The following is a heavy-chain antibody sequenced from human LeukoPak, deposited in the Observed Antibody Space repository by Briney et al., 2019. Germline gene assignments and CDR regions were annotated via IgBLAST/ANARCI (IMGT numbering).Heavy chain of an antibody. J-gene: IGHJ4*02. CDR1: GGTFSSYA. D-gene: IGHD3-22*01. Sequence: ASVKVSCKASGGTFSSYAISWVRQAPGQGLEWMGRIIPILGIANYAQKFQGRVTITADKSTSTAYMELSSLRSEDTAVYYCARDLRDSSGYYLFSYWGQGTLVTVSS. CDR2: IIPILGIA. V-gene: IGHV1-69*04. CDR3: ARDLRDSSGYYLFSY.